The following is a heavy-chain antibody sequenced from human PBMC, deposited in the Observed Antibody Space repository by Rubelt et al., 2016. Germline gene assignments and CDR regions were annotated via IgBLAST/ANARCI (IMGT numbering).Heavy chain of an antibody. CDR1: GGSISSYY. CDR2: INHSGST. Sequence: QVQLQESGPGLVKPSETLSLTCTVSGGSISSYYWSWIRQPPGKGLEWIGEINHSGSTNYNPSLKRRVTISVETSKNQFSLKLSSVTAADTAGYYCARGRRGYSYAPFDYWGQGTLVTVSS. J-gene: IGHJ4*02. D-gene: IGHD5-18*01. CDR3: ARGRRGYSYAPFDY. V-gene: IGHV4-59*12.